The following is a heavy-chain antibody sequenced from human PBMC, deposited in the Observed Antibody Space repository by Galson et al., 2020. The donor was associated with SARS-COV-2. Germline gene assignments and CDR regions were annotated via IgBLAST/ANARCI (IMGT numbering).Heavy chain of an antibody. CDR2: TYYRSKWTT. CDR3: AGGHPTTWGARDWFDP. D-gene: IGHD1-26*01. J-gene: IGHJ5*02. Sequence: SQTPSLTPAISLDSPSTSTAAWNWIRHSPPRGLEWLGRTYYRSKWTTDYAESVQSRIIIKPDTSKNQSSLQLNSVTPEDPAVDYCAGGHPTTWGARDWFDPWGQGALVAV. CDR1: LDSPSTSTAA. V-gene: IGHV6-1*01.